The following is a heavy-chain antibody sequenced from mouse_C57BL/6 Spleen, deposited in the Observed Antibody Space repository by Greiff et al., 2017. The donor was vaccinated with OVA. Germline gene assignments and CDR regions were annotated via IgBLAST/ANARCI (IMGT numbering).Heavy chain of an antibody. J-gene: IGHJ2*01. D-gene: IGHD1-1*01. Sequence: EVKLVESGGGLVKPGGSLKLSCAASGFTFSSYATSWVRQTPEKRLEWVATISDGGSYTYYPDNVQGRFTISRDNAKNNLYLQMSHLKSEDTAMYYYARDPTITTKDYFDYWGQGTTLTVSS. V-gene: IGHV5-4*01. CDR2: ISDGGSYT. CDR1: GFTFSSYA. CDR3: ARDPTITTKDYFDY.